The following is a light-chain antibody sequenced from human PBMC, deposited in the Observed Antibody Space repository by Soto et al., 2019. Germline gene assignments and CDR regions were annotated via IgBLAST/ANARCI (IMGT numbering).Light chain of an antibody. CDR1: RSISSW. V-gene: IGKV1-5*01. Sequence: DLQMTQSPSTLSASVGARVTITCRASRSISSWLAWYQQKPGKAPKLLIYDASSLKSGVPSRFSDNGSGTDFPLTISSLQPDDSVTDDCQQYYVYRAFGQGTKVDIK. CDR2: DAS. J-gene: IGKJ1*01. CDR3: QQYYVYRA.